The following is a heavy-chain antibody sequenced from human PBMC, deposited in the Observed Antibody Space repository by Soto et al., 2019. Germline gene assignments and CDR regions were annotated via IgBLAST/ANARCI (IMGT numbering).Heavy chain of an antibody. CDR1: GGSFRHYY. CDR3: TRAGRFPRSWFDP. J-gene: IGHJ5*02. V-gene: IGHV4-34*01. D-gene: IGHD3-10*01. Sequence: SETLSLTCGVYGGSFRHYYWIWVRQPPGKGLEWIGEVNHSGEATYTPSLQSRLTISLDTSTNQFSLKMTSVTAADTAMYFCTRAGRFPRSWFDPWGQGTQVTVSS. CDR2: VNHSGEA.